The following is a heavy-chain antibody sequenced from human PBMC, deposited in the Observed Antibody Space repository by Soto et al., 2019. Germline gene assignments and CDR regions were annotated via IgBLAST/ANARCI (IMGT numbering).Heavy chain of an antibody. CDR1: GGSFSGYY. D-gene: IGHD3-22*01. J-gene: IGHJ4*02. CDR3: ARVGRRGGYIY. Sequence: QVQLQQWGAGLLKPSETLSLTCAVYGGSFSGYYWSWIRQPPGKGLEWTGEINHRGSTNYNPSLKSRVTIPVATSKNQFSLDLSAVTAADTAVYYCARVGRRGGYIYWGQGTLVTVAS. V-gene: IGHV4-34*01. CDR2: INHRGST.